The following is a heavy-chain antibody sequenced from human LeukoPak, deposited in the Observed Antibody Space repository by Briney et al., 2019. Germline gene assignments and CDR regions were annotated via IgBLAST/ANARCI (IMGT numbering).Heavy chain of an antibody. V-gene: IGHV3-23*01. Sequence: GGSLRLSCAASGFTFSSYTMSWVRQAPGKGLEWVSTITTSDGNTYYADSVKGRFTVSRDNSKNTLFLQMNSLRAEDTAVYYCAKHHDYGDYGYFDYWGQGTLVTVSS. J-gene: IGHJ4*02. CDR3: AKHHDYGDYGYFDY. CDR2: ITTSDGNT. CDR1: GFTFSSYT. D-gene: IGHD4-17*01.